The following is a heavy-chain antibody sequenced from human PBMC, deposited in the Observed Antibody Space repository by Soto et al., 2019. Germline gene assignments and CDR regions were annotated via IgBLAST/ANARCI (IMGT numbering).Heavy chain of an antibody. CDR3: VRETQIVMVVVPTPGSPGAFDM. CDR2: VSHDGVNK. V-gene: IGHV3-30-3*01. D-gene: IGHD2-15*01. Sequence: QMQLVESGGGVVQPGRSLRLSCAASGFSFRNYNLHWVRQAPGKGLEWVAVVSHDGVNKHYAESVKGRLSISRDSSRDKIYLQMKSLRPEDTAVYYCVRETQIVMVVVPTPGSPGAFDMWGQGTMVTVSS. J-gene: IGHJ3*02. CDR1: GFSFRNYN.